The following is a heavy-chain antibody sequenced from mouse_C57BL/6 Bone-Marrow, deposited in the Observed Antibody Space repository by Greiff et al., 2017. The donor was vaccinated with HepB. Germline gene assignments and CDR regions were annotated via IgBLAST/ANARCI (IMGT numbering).Heavy chain of an antibody. J-gene: IGHJ2*01. CDR2: IRNKANNHAT. D-gene: IGHD2-2*01. CDR3: TRGGMVTTLFFDY. V-gene: IGHV6-6*01. CDR1: GFTFSDAW. Sequence: EVQLVESGGGLVQPGGSMKLSCAASGFTFSDAWMDWVRQSPEKGLEWVAEIRNKANNHATYYAESVKGRFTISRDDSKSSVYLQMNSLRAEDTGIYYCTRGGMVTTLFFDYWGQGTTLTVSS.